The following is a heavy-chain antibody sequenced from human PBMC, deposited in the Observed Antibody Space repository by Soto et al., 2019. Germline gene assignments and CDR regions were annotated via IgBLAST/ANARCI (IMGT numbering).Heavy chain of an antibody. CDR1: GGSFSGYY. Sequence: SETLSLTCAVYGGSFSGYYWSWIRQPPGKGLEWIGEINHSGSTNYNPSLKSRVTISVDTSKNQFSLKLSSVTAADTAVYYCARGRRGVRFLEWLLGARFDYWGQGTLVTVSS. CDR3: ARGRRGVRFLEWLLGARFDY. V-gene: IGHV4-34*01. CDR2: INHSGST. J-gene: IGHJ4*02. D-gene: IGHD3-3*01.